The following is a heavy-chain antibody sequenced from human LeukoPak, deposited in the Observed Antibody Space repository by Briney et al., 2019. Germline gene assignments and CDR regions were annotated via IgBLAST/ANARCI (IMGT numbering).Heavy chain of an antibody. V-gene: IGHV4-34*01. D-gene: IGHD6-19*01. Sequence: AETLSLTCAVYGGSFSGYYWSWIRQPPGKGLEWIGEINHSGSTIYNPSLKSRVTISADTSKMQFSLTLGSVTAADTAVYYCASGKGPVAHSWWGQGTLVTVSS. CDR2: INHSGST. CDR3: ASGKGPVAHSW. CDR1: GGSFSGYY. J-gene: IGHJ4*02.